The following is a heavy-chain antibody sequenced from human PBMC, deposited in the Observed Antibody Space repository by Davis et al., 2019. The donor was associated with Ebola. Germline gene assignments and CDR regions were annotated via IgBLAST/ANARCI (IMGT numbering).Heavy chain of an antibody. Sequence: AASVKVSCKASGYTFTNYGITWVRQAPGQGLEWMGWINPHNGNTNYAQNVQGRVTMTTDTSTSTAYMEVGSLKSDDTAVYYCVRAQFPTTSDHWGQGTLVTVSS. CDR2: INPHNGNT. CDR1: GYTFTNYG. V-gene: IGHV1-18*04. CDR3: VRAQFPTTSDH. J-gene: IGHJ4*02. D-gene: IGHD1-1*01.